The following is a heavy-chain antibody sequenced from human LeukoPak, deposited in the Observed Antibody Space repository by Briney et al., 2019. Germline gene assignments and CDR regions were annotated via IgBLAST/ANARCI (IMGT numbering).Heavy chain of an antibody. CDR1: GFTFSSYS. V-gene: IGHV3-21*04. J-gene: IGHJ4*02. Sequence: KSGGSLRLSCAASGFTFSSYSFNWVRQVPGKGLEWVSSITTTFYTYYTDSVKGRFTISRDNSKNTLYLQMNSLRAEDTAVYYCAKDLGPDTRVIAAAAPFDYWGQGTLVTVSS. CDR2: ITTTFYT. D-gene: IGHD6-13*01. CDR3: AKDLGPDTRVIAAAAPFDY.